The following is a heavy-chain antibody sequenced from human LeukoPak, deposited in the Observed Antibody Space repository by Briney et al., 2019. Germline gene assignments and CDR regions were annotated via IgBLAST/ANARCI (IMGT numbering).Heavy chain of an antibody. D-gene: IGHD3-3*01. V-gene: IGHV4-34*01. CDR2: INHSGST. Sequence: SETLSLTCAVYGGSFSGYYWSWIRQPPGKGLEWIGEINHSGSTNYNPSLKSRVTISVDTSKNQFSLKLSSVTAADTAVYYCARARPIITIFGVVIIGAFDIWGQGTMVTVSS. CDR1: GGSFSGYY. CDR3: ARARPIITIFGVVIIGAFDI. J-gene: IGHJ3*02.